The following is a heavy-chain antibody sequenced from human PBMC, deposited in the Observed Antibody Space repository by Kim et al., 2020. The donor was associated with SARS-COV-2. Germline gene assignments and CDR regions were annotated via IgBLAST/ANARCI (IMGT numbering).Heavy chain of an antibody. CDR3: TRDRGGQYVYYFDY. D-gene: IGHD2-15*01. J-gene: IGHJ4*02. V-gene: IGHV3-49*02. Sequence: AASVNGRFTISRDDSKSIAYLQMNRLKTGDTAVYYCTRDRGGQYVYYFDYWGQGNLVTVSS.